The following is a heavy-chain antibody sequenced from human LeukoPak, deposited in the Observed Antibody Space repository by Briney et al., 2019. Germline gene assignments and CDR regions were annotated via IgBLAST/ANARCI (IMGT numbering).Heavy chain of an antibody. V-gene: IGHV1-2*02. J-gene: IGHJ4*02. CDR1: GYTFTDYH. D-gene: IGHD7-27*01. CDR2: INPNSGGT. CDR3: ARGSNWGSDY. Sequence: ASVKVSCKASGYTFTDYHVHWVRQAPGQGLECMGWINPNSGGTNYAQKFQGRVTMTRDTSISTAYVELSRLRSDDTAIYYCARGSNWGSDYWGQGTLVTVSS.